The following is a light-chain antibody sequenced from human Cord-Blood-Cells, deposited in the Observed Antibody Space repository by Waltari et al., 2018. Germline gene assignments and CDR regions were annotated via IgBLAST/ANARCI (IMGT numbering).Light chain of an antibody. J-gene: IGKJ1*01. CDR1: QSLVYSDGKTY. V-gene: IGKV2-30*01. Sequence: DVVMTQSPLSLPVTLGQPASISCRSSQSLVYSDGKTYLNWFQQRPGQSPRRLIYKVSTRDSGVPDIFSGSGSGTDFTLKISRVEAEDVGVYYCMQGTHWPPTFGQGTKVEIK. CDR3: MQGTHWPPT. CDR2: KVS.